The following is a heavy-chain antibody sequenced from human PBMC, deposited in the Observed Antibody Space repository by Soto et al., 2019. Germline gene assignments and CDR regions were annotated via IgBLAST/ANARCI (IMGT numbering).Heavy chain of an antibody. CDR1: GGTFSSYT. CDR2: IIPILGIA. CDR3: ARLLWFGDAHYFDY. Sequence: QVQLVQSGAEVKKPGSSVKVSCKASGGTFSSYTISRVRQAPGQGLEWMGRIIPILGIANYAQKFQGRVTITADKSTSTEYMELSSLRSEDTAVYYSARLLWFGDAHYFDYWGQGTLVTVSS. D-gene: IGHD3-10*01. J-gene: IGHJ4*02. V-gene: IGHV1-69*02.